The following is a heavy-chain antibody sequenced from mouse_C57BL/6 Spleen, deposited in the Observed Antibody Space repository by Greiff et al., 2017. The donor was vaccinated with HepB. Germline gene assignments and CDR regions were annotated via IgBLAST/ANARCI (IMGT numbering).Heavy chain of an antibody. CDR3: ARGNYGSPAWFAY. D-gene: IGHD1-1*01. CDR2: ISDGGSYT. V-gene: IGHV5-4*03. J-gene: IGHJ3*01. Sequence: EVNVVESGGGLVKPGGSLKLSCAASGFTFSSYAMSWVRQTPEKRLEWVATISDGGSYTYYPDNVKGRFTISRDNAKNNLYLQMSHLKSEDTAMYYCARGNYGSPAWFAYWGQGTLVTVSA. CDR1: GFTFSSYA.